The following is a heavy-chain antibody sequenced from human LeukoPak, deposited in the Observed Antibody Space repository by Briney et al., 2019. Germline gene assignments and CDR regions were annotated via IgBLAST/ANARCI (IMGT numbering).Heavy chain of an antibody. Sequence: PSETLSLTCAVYGGSFSGYYWSWIRQPPGKGMEWIGEINHSGSTNYNPSLKSRVIISVDTSKNQFSLKLSSVTAADTAVYYCARRSVWGSYRYFDYWGQGTLVTVSS. CDR2: INHSGST. V-gene: IGHV4-34*01. J-gene: IGHJ4*02. D-gene: IGHD3-16*02. CDR1: GGSFSGYY. CDR3: ARRSVWGSYRYFDY.